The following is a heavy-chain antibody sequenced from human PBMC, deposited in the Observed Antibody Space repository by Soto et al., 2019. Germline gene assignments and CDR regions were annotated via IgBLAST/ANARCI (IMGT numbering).Heavy chain of an antibody. Sequence: SETLSLTCDVSGDSISAYYWSWIRQPPGKGLEWIGYVYYSGSTLYNPSLESRVTMSIDMSKKQVSLKLTSVIAADTAVYYCARTRMIESWIDYWGHGTLVTVSS. CDR3: ARTRMIESWIDY. V-gene: IGHV4-59*01. CDR2: VYYSGST. D-gene: IGHD2-21*01. J-gene: IGHJ4*01. CDR1: GDSISAYY.